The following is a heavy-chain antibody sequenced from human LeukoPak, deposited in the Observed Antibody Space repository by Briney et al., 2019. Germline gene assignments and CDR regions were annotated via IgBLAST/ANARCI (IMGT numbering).Heavy chain of an antibody. CDR1: GYTFTSYG. D-gene: IGHD4-17*01. J-gene: IGHJ4*02. CDR3: ARYPYSTRWGDYPTANDY. Sequence: ASVKVSCKAPGYTFTSYGISWVRQAPGQGLEWMGWISAYNGNTNYAQKLQGRVTMTTDTSTSTAYMELRSLRSDDTAVYYCARYPYSTRWGDYPTANDYWGQGTLVTVSS. V-gene: IGHV1-18*01. CDR2: ISAYNGNT.